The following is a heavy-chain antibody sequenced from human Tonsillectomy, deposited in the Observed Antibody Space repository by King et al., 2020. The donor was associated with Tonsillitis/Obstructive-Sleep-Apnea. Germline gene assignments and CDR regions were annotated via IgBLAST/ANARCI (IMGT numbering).Heavy chain of an antibody. V-gene: IGHV3-30*04. Sequence: VQLVESGGGVVQPGRSLRLSCAASGFNFSSYAMHWVRQAPGKGLEWVAVISDDGSKKYYADSVKGRFTFSRDKSKNTLYLRMNSLTTEDAAVYYCARGEYDPYYFDYWGLGTRVTVSS. CDR3: ARGEYDPYYFDY. CDR1: GFNFSSYA. D-gene: IGHD1-1*01. J-gene: IGHJ4*02. CDR2: ISDDGSKK.